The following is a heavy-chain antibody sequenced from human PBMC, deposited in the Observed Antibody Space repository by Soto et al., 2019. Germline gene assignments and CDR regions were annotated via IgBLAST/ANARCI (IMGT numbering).Heavy chain of an antibody. V-gene: IGHV4-34*01. J-gene: IGHJ4*02. D-gene: IGHD1-7*01. CDR3: ARGCISDWNYVSADYFDY. CDR1: GGSFRGYY. Sequence: SETLSLTCDVYGGSFRGYYWRWIRQPPGKGLEWIGEINHSGSTNYNPSLKSRVTISVDTSKNQFSLKLSSVTAADTAVYYCARGCISDWNYVSADYFDYWGQGTLVTVSS. CDR2: INHSGST.